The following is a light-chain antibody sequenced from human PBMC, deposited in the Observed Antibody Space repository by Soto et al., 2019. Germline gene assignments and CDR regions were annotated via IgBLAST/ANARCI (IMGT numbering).Light chain of an antibody. Sequence: SYELTQPPSVSVAPGQTARITCGGNNIGSKSVHWYQQKPGQAPVLVVYDDSDRPSGIPERFSGSNSGNTATLTISRVDAGDEADDYCQVWDSSSDHYGFGTGTKRTVL. CDR2: DDS. J-gene: IGLJ1*01. CDR1: NIGSKS. CDR3: QVWDSSSDHYG. V-gene: IGLV3-21*02.